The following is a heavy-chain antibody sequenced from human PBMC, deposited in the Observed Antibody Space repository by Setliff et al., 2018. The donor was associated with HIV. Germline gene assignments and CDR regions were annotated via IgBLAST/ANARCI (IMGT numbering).Heavy chain of an antibody. Sequence: SETLSLTCSVSGASINSGSYYWTWIRQHPGKGLEWIGYIYYSGSTYYNPSLKSRVTISVDTSKNQFSLKLSSVTAADTAVYYCARGRALGVWGQGTMVTVSS. CDR2: IYYSGST. V-gene: IGHV4-31*03. CDR1: GASINSGSYY. CDR3: ARGRALGV. D-gene: IGHD3-3*02. J-gene: IGHJ3*01.